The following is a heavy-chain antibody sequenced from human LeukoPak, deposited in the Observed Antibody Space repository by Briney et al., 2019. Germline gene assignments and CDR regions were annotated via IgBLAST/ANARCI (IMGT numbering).Heavy chain of an antibody. Sequence: GESLKISCKGSGYSFTNYWIGWVRQMPGEGLEWMGIIYPDDSDTRYSPSFQGQVTISADNSIRTAYLQWSSLKSSDTATYYCATYHSGTSGDWFDPWGQGTLVTVSS. V-gene: IGHV5-51*01. J-gene: IGHJ5*02. CDR2: IYPDDSDT. CDR3: ATYHSGTSGDWFDP. D-gene: IGHD1-26*01. CDR1: GYSFTNYW.